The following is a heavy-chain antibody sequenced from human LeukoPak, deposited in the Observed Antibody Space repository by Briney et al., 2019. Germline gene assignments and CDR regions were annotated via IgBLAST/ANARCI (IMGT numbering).Heavy chain of an antibody. J-gene: IGHJ6*02. Sequence: GGSLRLSCAASGFSLSSYSMNWVRQAPGKGLEWVSSISTDNSYIYYADSVKGRFTISRDNAKNSLYLQMNSLRAEDTAVYYCARELGGVGAPSDGMDVWGQGTTVTVSS. D-gene: IGHD1-26*01. CDR3: ARELGGVGAPSDGMDV. CDR2: ISTDNSYI. V-gene: IGHV3-21*06. CDR1: GFSLSSYS.